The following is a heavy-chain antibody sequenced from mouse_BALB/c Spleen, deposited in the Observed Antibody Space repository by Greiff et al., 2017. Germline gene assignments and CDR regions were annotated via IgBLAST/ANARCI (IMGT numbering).Heavy chain of an antibody. D-gene: IGHD2-2*01. CDR3: ARDLVKRAWFAY. CDR2: ISSGGSYT. Sequence: EVQLVESGGGLVKPGGSLKLSCAASGFTFSSYAMSWVRQSPEKRLEWVAEISSGGSYTYYPDTVTGRFTISRDNAKNTLYLEMSSLRSEDTAMYYCARDLVKRAWFAYWGQGTLVTVSA. J-gene: IGHJ3*01. CDR1: GFTFSSYA. V-gene: IGHV5-9-4*01.